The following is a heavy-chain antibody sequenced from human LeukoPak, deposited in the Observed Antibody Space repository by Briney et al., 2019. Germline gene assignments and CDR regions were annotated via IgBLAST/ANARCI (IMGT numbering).Heavy chain of an antibody. CDR2: ISGSGDST. CDR1: GFTFDDYG. D-gene: IGHD3-22*01. CDR3: AKVGYYNDSSGYYLDYFDY. Sequence: GSLRLSCAASGFTFDDYGMSWVRQAPGKGLEWVSAISGSGDSTYYADSVKGRFTISRDNSKNTLYLQMNSLRAEDTAVYYCAKVGYYNDSSGYYLDYFDYWGQGTLVTVSS. J-gene: IGHJ4*02. V-gene: IGHV3-23*01.